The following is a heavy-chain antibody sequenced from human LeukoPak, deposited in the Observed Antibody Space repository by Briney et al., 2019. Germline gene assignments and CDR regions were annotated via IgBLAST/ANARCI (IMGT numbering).Heavy chain of an antibody. J-gene: IGHJ3*01. CDR3: AREFSSKLEWLAYVTGDDAFDV. V-gene: IGHV1-2*02. Sequence: ASVKVSCKAFGYSFTGYHLHWVRQAPRHRLEWMGWVNPNTCGTNYARKFPGRVTMTRDTSINTVNMELSRLTSDDTAVYYCAREFSSKLEWLAYVTGDDAFDVWGQGTMITVS. D-gene: IGHD3-3*01. CDR1: GYSFTGYH. CDR2: VNPNTCGT.